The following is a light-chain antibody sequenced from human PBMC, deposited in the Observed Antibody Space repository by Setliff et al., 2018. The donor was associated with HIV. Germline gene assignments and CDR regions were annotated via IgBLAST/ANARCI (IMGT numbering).Light chain of an antibody. Sequence: QSVLTQPASVSGSPGQSITIPCTGTSSDVGSFKLVSWYQQYPGKAPRVLIYEVSKRPSGISGRFSGSVSGNTASLKISGLQAEDEADYYCCSYAGSSTSYVFGTGTKVTVL. J-gene: IGLJ1*01. V-gene: IGLV2-23*02. CDR1: SSDVGSFKL. CDR3: CSYAGSSTSYV. CDR2: EVS.